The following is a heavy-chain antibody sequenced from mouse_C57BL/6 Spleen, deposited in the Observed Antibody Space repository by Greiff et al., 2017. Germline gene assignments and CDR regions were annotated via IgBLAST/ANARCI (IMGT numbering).Heavy chain of an antibody. D-gene: IGHD1-1*01. Sequence: QVQLQQSGAELVKPGASVKLSCKASGYTFTSYWMQWVKQRPGQGLEWIGEIDPSDSYTNYNQKFKGKATLTVDTSSSTAYMQLSSLTSEDSAVYYCARWVITTVASYAMDYWGQGTSVTVSS. CDR3: ARWVITTVASYAMDY. CDR2: IDPSDSYT. J-gene: IGHJ4*01. CDR1: GYTFTSYW. V-gene: IGHV1-50*01.